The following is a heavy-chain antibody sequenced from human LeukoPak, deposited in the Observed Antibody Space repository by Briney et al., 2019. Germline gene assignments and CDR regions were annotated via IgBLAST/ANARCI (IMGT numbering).Heavy chain of an antibody. V-gene: IGHV3-15*01. J-gene: IGHJ4*01. CDR1: GFTFSNAW. CDR2: IKSKTDGGTT. CDR3: TTDLRWLHGPVDY. Sequence: GGSLRLSCAASGFTFSNAWMSWVRQAPGKGLEWVGRIKSKTDGGTTDYAAPVKGRFTISRDDSKNTLYLQMNSLKTEDTAVYYCTTDLRWLHGPVDYWGHGTLVTVSA. D-gene: IGHD5-24*01.